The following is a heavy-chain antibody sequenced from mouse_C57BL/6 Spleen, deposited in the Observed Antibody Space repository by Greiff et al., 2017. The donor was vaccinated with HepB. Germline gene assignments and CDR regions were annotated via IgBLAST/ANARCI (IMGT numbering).Heavy chain of an antibody. V-gene: IGHV1-82*01. Sequence: VQLQQSGPELVKPGASVKISCKASGYAFSSSWMNWVKQRPGKGLEWIGRIYPGDGATNYNGKFKGKATLTADKSSSTAYMQLSSLTSEDSAVYFCARSYYYGSSWYYFDYWGQGTTLTVSS. CDR2: IYPGDGAT. CDR1: GYAFSSSW. J-gene: IGHJ2*01. D-gene: IGHD1-1*01. CDR3: ARSYYYGSSWYYFDY.